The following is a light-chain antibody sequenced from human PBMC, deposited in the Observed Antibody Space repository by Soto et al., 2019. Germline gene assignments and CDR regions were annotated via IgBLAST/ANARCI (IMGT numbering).Light chain of an antibody. CDR1: QSVSSN. CDR2: GAS. Sequence: EIVMTQSPATLSVSPGERATLSCRASQSVSSNSAWYQQKPGQAPRLLIYGASTRATGIPARFSGSGSGTEFTLTISSLQSEDFAVYYCQQYNNWPPPFGGGTKVEIK. J-gene: IGKJ4*01. V-gene: IGKV3-15*01. CDR3: QQYNNWPPP.